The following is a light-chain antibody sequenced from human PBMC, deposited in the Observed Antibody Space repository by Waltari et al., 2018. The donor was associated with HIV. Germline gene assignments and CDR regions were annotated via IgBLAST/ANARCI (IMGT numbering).Light chain of an antibody. V-gene: IGLV1-51*01. Sequence: APGQKVTISCSGSSSKFGNDFVSWYQHLPGAAPKLLIYENDKRPPGISERFPGYKSGTSATLGITGLQTGDEADYYCGTWDTSLGAGVFGGGTKLTVL. J-gene: IGLJ3*02. CDR1: SSKFGNDF. CDR3: GTWDTSLGAGV. CDR2: END.